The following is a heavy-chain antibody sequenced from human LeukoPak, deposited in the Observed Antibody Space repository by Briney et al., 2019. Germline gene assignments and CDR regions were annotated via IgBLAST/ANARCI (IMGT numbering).Heavy chain of an antibody. CDR3: ARVDTAMVKPFDY. CDR2: INPNSGGT. J-gene: IGHJ4*02. Sequence: ASVKVSCKASGYTFTGYYMHWVRQAPGQGLEWVGRINPNSGGTNYAQKFQGRDTMTRDTSISTAYMELSRLRSDDTAVYYCARVDTAMVKPFDYWGQGTLVTVSS. V-gene: IGHV1-2*06. CDR1: GYTFTGYY. D-gene: IGHD5-18*01.